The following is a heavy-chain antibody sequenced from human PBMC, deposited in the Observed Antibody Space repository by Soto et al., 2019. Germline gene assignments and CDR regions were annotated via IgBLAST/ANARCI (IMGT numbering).Heavy chain of an antibody. CDR3: AAAVPAEYVFPYYYMDV. CDR2: LYYSGSA. CDR1: GASISSYY. D-gene: IGHD3-16*01. J-gene: IGHJ6*03. V-gene: IGHV4-59*01. Sequence: QVQLQESGPGLVKPSETLSLTCTVSGASISSYYWSWIRQTPGKGLEWIGYLYYSGSANYNPSLMSRVIFSVDTAKIQGSLKLGSVTAADTGVYYCAAAVPAEYVFPYYYMDVWGKGTTVTVSS.